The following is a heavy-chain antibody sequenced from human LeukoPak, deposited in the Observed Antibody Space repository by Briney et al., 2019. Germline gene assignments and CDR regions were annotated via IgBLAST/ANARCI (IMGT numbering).Heavy chain of an antibody. CDR2: IYHSGST. J-gene: IGHJ6*02. CDR3: ASFSGRGYGKRYYGMDV. Sequence: SETLSLTCAVSGGSISSSNWWSWVRQPPGKGLEWIGEIYHSGSTNYNPSLKSRVTISVDKSKNQFSPKLSSVTAADTAVYYCASFSGRGYGKRYYGMDVWGQGTTVTVSS. CDR1: GGSISSSNW. D-gene: IGHD3-10*01. V-gene: IGHV4-4*02.